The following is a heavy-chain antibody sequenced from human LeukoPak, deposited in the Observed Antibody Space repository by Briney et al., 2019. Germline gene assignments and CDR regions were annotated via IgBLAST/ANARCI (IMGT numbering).Heavy chain of an antibody. CDR1: GFTFKTYD. CDR3: ARRWEEYFFDY. J-gene: IGHJ4*02. CDR2: ISTGGSSK. D-gene: IGHD1-26*01. V-gene: IGHV3-48*03. Sequence: GGSLRLSCAASGFTFKTYDMNWVRQAPGKGLEWVSYISTGGSSKYYADSVKGRFTISRDNAKYSLYLQMNSLRAGDTAIYYCARRWEEYFFDYWGQGTLVIVSS.